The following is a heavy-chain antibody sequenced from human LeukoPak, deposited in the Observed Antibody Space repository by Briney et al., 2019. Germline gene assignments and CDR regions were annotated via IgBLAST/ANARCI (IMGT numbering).Heavy chain of an antibody. CDR1: GGSISSGDYY. CDR2: IYYSGST. V-gene: IGHV4-30-4*01. CDR3: AGTYYYDSSGYPGAWFDP. Sequence: SETLSLTCTVSGGSISSGDYYWSWIRQPPGKGLEWIGYIYYSGSTYCNPSLKSRVTISVDTSKNQFSLKLSSVTAADTAVYYCAGTYYYDSSGYPGAWFDPWGQGTLVTVSS. D-gene: IGHD3-22*01. J-gene: IGHJ5*02.